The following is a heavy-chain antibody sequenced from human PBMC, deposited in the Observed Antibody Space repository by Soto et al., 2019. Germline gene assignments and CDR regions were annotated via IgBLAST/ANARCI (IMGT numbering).Heavy chain of an antibody. D-gene: IGHD3-10*01. Sequence: ASVKVSCKASGYTFTSYGISWVRQAPGQGLEWMGWISAYNGNTNYAQKLQGRVTMTTDTSTSTAYMELRSLRSDDTAVYYCARVRVRGVTSSYYFDYWGQGTLGTVSS. CDR1: GYTFTSYG. CDR3: ARVRVRGVTSSYYFDY. V-gene: IGHV1-18*01. J-gene: IGHJ4*02. CDR2: ISAYNGNT.